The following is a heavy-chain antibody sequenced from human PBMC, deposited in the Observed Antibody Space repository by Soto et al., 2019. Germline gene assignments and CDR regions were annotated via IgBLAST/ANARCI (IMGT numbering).Heavy chain of an antibody. CDR3: TKATYSNYDPTDY. V-gene: IGHV3-15*01. CDR1: GFTFSNAW. J-gene: IGHJ4*02. D-gene: IGHD4-4*01. Sequence: GGSLRLSCAVSGFTFSNAWMTWVRQAPGKGLEWVGRIKSKTGGGTADYAAPVKGRFTISRDDSKNTLYLQMNGLKTEDTAIYYCTKATYSNYDPTDYWGQGTLVTVSS. CDR2: IKSKTGGGTA.